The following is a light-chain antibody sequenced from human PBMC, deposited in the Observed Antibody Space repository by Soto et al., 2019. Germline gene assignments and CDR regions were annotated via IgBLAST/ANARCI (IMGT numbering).Light chain of an antibody. J-gene: IGKJ1*01. V-gene: IGKV3D-15*01. CDR2: GAS. Sequence: EIVMTQSPATLSVSPGERATLSCRASQSVNIHLAWYQQKPGQAPRLLIYGASARATGIPAKFSGSGSGTEFTLTISSLQSGDFAVYYCQQYNKWPRTFGQGTKVDIK. CDR1: QSVNIH. CDR3: QQYNKWPRT.